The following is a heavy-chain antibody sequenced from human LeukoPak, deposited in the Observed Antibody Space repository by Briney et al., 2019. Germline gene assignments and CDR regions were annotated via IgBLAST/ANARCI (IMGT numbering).Heavy chain of an antibody. CDR1: GFTFSDYY. Sequence: PGGSLRLSCAASGFTFSDYYMSWIRQAPGKGLEWISYISSGGSTIYYADSVKGRFTISRDNAKNSPYLQMRSLRAEDTAVYYCVLFDWSYYHFEYWGQGTLVTVSS. V-gene: IGHV3-11*01. J-gene: IGHJ4*02. CDR2: ISSGGSTI. CDR3: VLFDWSYYHFEY. D-gene: IGHD3-9*01.